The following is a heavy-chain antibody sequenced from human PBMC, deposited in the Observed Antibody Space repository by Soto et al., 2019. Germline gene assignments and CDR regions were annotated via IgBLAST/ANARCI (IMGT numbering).Heavy chain of an antibody. V-gene: IGHV1-69*01. CDR2: IIPIFGTA. J-gene: IGHJ5*02. CDR3: ARTSSDIVVVPAAKHYNWFDP. D-gene: IGHD2-2*01. CDR1: GGTFSSYA. Sequence: QVQLVQSGAEVKKPGSSVKVSCKASGGTFSSYAISWVRQAPGQGLEWMGGIIPIFGTANYAQKFQGSVTITADESTSTAYMELSSLRSEDTAVYYCARTSSDIVVVPAAKHYNWFDPWGQGTLVTVSS.